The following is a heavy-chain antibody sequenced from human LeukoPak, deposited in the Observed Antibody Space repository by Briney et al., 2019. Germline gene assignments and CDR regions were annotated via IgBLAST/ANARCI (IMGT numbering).Heavy chain of an antibody. CDR2: IYYSGST. J-gene: IGHJ3*02. CDR1: GGSISSYY. CDR3: ARGYGMATIRAFDI. Sequence: SETLSLTCTVSGGSISSYYWSWIRQPPGKGVEWIGYIYYSGSTNYNPSLKSRVTISVDTSKNQFSLKLSSVTAADTAVYYCARGYGMATIRAFDIWGQGTMVTVSS. D-gene: IGHD5-24*01. V-gene: IGHV4-59*01.